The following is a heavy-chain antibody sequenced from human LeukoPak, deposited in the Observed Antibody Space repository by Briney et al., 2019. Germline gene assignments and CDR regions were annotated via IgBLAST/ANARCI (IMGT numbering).Heavy chain of an antibody. V-gene: IGHV3-11*04. CDR3: ARDPYSGNYGAYYYYYMDV. D-gene: IGHD1-26*01. CDR2: ISSSGSTI. Sequence: GGSLRLSSAASGFSFSDYYINWIRQAPGKGLEWISYISSSGSTIYYADSVKGRFTISRDNAKNSLYLQMNSLRPEDTAVYYCARDPYSGNYGAYYYYYMDVWGKGTTVTISS. CDR1: GFSFSDYY. J-gene: IGHJ6*03.